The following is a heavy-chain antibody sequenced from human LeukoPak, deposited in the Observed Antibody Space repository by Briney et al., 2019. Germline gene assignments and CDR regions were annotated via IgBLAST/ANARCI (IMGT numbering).Heavy chain of an antibody. CDR2: IKQDGSDK. CDR1: GFTFSAYW. CDR3: ARSCSGGSCYFPKFDP. Sequence: GGSLRLSFATSGFTFSAYWMSWVRQAPGKGLEWVAHIKQDGSDKYYVDSVKGRFTISRDNAKNSLFLQMNSLRAEDTAIYYCARSCSGGSCYFPKFDPWGQGTLVIVSS. J-gene: IGHJ5*02. V-gene: IGHV3-7*01. D-gene: IGHD2-15*01.